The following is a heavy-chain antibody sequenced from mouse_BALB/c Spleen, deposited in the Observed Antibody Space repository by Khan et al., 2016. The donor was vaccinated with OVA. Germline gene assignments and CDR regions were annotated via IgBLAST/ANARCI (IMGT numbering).Heavy chain of an antibody. J-gene: IGHJ3*01. Sequence: VRLQQSGAELVKPGASVKLSCTASGFNIKDTYMHWVKQRPEQGLEWIGRIDPANGNTKSDPKFQGKATITADTSSNTAYLQLSSLTSEDTAVYYCAIDYWDEFTYWGQGTLVTVSA. D-gene: IGHD4-1*01. V-gene: IGHV14-3*02. CDR1: GFNIKDTY. CDR3: AIDYWDEFTY. CDR2: IDPANGNT.